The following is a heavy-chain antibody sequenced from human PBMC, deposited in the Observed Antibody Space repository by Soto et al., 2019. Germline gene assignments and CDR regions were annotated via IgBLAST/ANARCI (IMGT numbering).Heavy chain of an antibody. Sequence: SETLSLTCSVSGGSFSSDSFIWSWVRQFPGKGLEWIGYIYYSGTTYYNPSLRSRVIMSVDTSKNQFSLKLSSVTAADTAVYYCARGVYYDFWSGYYTVFAYFDYWGQGTLVTVSS. J-gene: IGHJ4*02. CDR3: ARGVYYDFWSGYYTVFAYFDY. CDR2: IYYSGTT. V-gene: IGHV4-31*03. CDR1: GGSFSSDSFI. D-gene: IGHD3-3*01.